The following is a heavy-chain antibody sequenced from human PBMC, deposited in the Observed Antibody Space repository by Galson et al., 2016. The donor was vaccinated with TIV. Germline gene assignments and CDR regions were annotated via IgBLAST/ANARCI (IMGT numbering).Heavy chain of an antibody. CDR1: GFSLSTSGVG. D-gene: IGHD2-2*01. V-gene: IGHV2-5*05. CDR3: AHRYCTRTNCFGAFDV. J-gene: IGHJ3*01. CDR2: IYWDDDK. Sequence: PALVKPTQTLTLTCTFSGFSLSTSGVGVGWIRQPPGKALEWLALIYWDDDKRYGPSLKTRLAITKDTSKNQVVLTMTNMDPVDTATYYCAHRYCTRTNCFGAFDVWGQGTMVTVSS.